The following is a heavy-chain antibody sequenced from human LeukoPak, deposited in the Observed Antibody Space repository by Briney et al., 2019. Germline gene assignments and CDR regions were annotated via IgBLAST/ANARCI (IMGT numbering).Heavy chain of an antibody. D-gene: IGHD1-26*01. CDR1: GYTFTGYY. CDR3: ARDRVVGATTYKRWFDP. CDR2: INPNSGGT. J-gene: IGHJ5*02. V-gene: IGHV1-2*02. Sequence: ASVKVSCKASGYTFTGYYMHWVRQAPGQGLEWMGWINPNSGGTNYAQKFQGRVTMTRDTSISTAYMELSRPRSDDTAVYYCARDRVVGATTYKRWFDPWGQGTLVTVSS.